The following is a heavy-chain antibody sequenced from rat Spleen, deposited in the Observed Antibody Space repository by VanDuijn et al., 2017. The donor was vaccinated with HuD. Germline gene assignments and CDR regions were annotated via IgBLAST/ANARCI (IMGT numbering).Heavy chain of an antibody. CDR2: ISYDGTAT. J-gene: IGHJ4*01. CDR1: GLSFSNYD. V-gene: IGHV5-25*01. CDR3: ARDAPGYGVMDA. Sequence: EVQLVESGGGSVQPGRSMRLSCAVSGLSFSNYDMAWVRQAPTKGLEWVASISYDGTATYYRDSVKGRFTISRDNAKNTLYLQMDSLRSEDTATYYCARDAPGYGVMDAWGQGASVTVSS. D-gene: IGHD1-4*01.